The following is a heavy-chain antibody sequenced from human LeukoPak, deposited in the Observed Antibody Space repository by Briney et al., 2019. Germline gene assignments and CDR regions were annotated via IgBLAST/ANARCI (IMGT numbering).Heavy chain of an antibody. V-gene: IGHV3-48*01. CDR2: ISSSSSTI. J-gene: IGHJ4*02. D-gene: IGHD6-6*01. CDR3: ARGRGSSLGRLDY. CDR1: GFTFSSYA. Sequence: PGGSLRLSCAASGFTFSSYAMSWVRQAPGKGLEWVSYISSSSSTIYYADSVKGRFTISRDNAKNSLYLQMNSLRAEDTAVYYCARGRGSSLGRLDYWGQGTLVTVSS.